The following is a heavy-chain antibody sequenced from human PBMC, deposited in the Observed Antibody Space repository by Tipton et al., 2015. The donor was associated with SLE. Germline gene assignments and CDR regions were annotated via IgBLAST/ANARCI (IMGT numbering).Heavy chain of an antibody. Sequence: SLRLSCAASGFTVSSNYMSWVRQAPGKGLERVSVIYSGGSTYYTDSVKGRFTISRDDSKNTLYLQMNSLRAEDTAVYYCARGAWAAAGHWGQGTLVTVSS. CDR3: ARGAWAAAGH. CDR1: GFTVSSNY. CDR2: IYSGGST. V-gene: IGHV3-66*01. J-gene: IGHJ4*02. D-gene: IGHD6-13*01.